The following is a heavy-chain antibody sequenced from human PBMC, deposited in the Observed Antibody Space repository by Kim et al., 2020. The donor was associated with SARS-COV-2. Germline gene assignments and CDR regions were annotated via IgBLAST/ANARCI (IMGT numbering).Heavy chain of an antibody. CDR2: INPSGGST. J-gene: IGHJ5*02. CDR1: GYTFTSSH. D-gene: IGHD3-10*01. V-gene: IGHV1-46*03. Sequence: ASVKVSCKASGYTFTSSHIQWVRQAPGQGLEWMVIINPSGGSTTYAQKLQGRVSMTRDTSTGTVYMELSSLRSEDTALYYCARGTWGGGGWGYGSGQYNRFDPWGQGTLVTVSS. CDR3: ARGTWGGGGWGYGSGQYNRFDP.